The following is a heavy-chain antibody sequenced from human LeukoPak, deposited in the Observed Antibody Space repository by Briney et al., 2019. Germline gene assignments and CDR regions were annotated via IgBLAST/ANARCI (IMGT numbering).Heavy chain of an antibody. CDR3: ARANYYGSGIDY. Sequence: GGSLRLPCAASGFTFSSYDMHWVRHATGKGLEWVSAIGTAGDTYYPGSVKGRFTISRENAKNSLYLQMNSLRAGDTAVYYCARANYYGSGIDYWGQGTLVTVSS. CDR2: IGTAGDT. CDR1: GFTFSSYD. D-gene: IGHD3-10*01. V-gene: IGHV3-13*01. J-gene: IGHJ4*02.